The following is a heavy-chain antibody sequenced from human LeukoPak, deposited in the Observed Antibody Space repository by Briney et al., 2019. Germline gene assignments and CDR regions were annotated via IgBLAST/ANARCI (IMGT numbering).Heavy chain of an antibody. CDR3: AKALYYYDSSGYPRQVAFDI. Sequence: GRSLRLSCAASGFTFDDYAMHWVRQAPGKGLEWVSGISWNSGSIGYADSVKGRFTISRGNAKNSLYLQMNSLRAEDTALYYCAKALYYYDSSGYPRQVAFDIWGQGTMVTVSS. D-gene: IGHD3-22*01. V-gene: IGHV3-9*01. CDR1: GFTFDDYA. J-gene: IGHJ3*02. CDR2: ISWNSGSI.